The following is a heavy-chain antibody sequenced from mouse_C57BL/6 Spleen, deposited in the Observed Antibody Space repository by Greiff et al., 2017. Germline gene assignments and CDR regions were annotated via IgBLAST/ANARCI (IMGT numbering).Heavy chain of an antibody. CDR3: ARTEGDAMDD. V-gene: IGHV5-16*01. CDR2: INYDGSST. Sequence: EVKLVESEGGLVQPGSSMKLSCTASGFTFSDYYMAWVRQVPEKGLEWVANINYDGSSTYYLDSLKSRFIISRDNAKNILYLQMSSLKSEDTATYYCARTEGDAMDDWGQGTSVTVSS. CDR1: GFTFSDYY. J-gene: IGHJ4*01.